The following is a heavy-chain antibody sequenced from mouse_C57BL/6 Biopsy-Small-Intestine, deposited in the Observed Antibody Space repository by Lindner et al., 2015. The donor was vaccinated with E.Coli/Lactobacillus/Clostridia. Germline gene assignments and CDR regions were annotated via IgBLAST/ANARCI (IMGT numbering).Heavy chain of an antibody. J-gene: IGHJ1*01. D-gene: IGHD2-14*01. V-gene: IGHV1-84*02. CDR2: VNTYTGAS. CDR1: GYTFSEYD. Sequence: SVKVSCKASGYTFSEYDISWVRQAPGQGLEWMGWVNTYTGASKYVEKFQGRITLTSETSTNTVHMEMRSLRFDDTAVYFCARRGRDNRGWQGFDAFDVWGQGSQVTVSS. CDR3: ARRGRDNRGWQGFDAFDV.